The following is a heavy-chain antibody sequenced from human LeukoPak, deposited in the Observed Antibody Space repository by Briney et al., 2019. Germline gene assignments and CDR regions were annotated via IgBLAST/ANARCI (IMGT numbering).Heavy chain of an antibody. Sequence: GGSLRLSCEASGFTFSSYNMNWVRQPPGKGLEWVSSISSSIFYIFYADSVKGRFTISRDNAKNSLYLQMNSLRAEDTAVYYCAGPMVRGGLDAFDIWGQGTMVTVSS. V-gene: IGHV3-21*01. J-gene: IGHJ3*02. CDR2: ISSSIFYI. CDR3: AGPMVRGGLDAFDI. D-gene: IGHD3-10*01. CDR1: GFTFSSYN.